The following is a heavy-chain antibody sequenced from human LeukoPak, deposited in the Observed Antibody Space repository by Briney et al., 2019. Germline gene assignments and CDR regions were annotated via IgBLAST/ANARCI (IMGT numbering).Heavy chain of an antibody. CDR1: GFSISNYY. CDR2: IYNSGST. Sequence: KPSETLCLTCAASGFSISNYYLRWVRQPAGKGLEWVGLIYNSGSTNYNPALKRRGTMSVDTSNNHFSLKQMSVITADPAVYYYARYSPMGGGVTYFDYWGQGTPVTVSS. CDR3: ARYSPMGGGVTYFDY. J-gene: IGHJ4*02. D-gene: IGHD2-21*02. V-gene: IGHV4-59*10.